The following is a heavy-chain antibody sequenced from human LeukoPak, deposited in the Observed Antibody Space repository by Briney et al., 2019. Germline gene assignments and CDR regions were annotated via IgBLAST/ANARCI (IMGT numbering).Heavy chain of an antibody. CDR1: GGTFSSYA. CDR2: IIPIFGTA. D-gene: IGHD4-17*01. Sequence: SVKVSCKASGGTFSSYAISWVRQAPGQGLEWMGGIIPIFGTANYAQKFQGRVTITADESTSTAYMELSSLRSEDTAVYYCARDLGRISMTTVTTGFFMGYWGQGTLVTVSS. CDR3: ARDLGRISMTTVTTGFFMGY. J-gene: IGHJ4*02. V-gene: IGHV1-69*13.